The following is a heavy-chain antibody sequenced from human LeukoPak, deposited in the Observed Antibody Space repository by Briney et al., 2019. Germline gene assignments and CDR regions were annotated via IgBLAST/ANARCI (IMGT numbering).Heavy chain of an antibody. CDR2: MHHDGSA. Sequence: SETLSLTCAVSGGSITTRNFWSWVRQPPGKGLEWIAEMHHDGSANYNPSLKSRVSMSVDKSKNHFSLRLTSVTAADTAVYYCARGTVNYCSGGSCYLYYFDYWGQGTLVTVSS. D-gene: IGHD2-15*01. J-gene: IGHJ4*02. CDR1: GGSITTRNF. V-gene: IGHV4-4*02. CDR3: ARGTVNYCSGGSCYLYYFDY.